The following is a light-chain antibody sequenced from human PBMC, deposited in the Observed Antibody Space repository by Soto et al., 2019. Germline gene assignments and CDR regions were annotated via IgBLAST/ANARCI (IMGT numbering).Light chain of an antibody. CDR2: DAS. CDR3: QQFNSYPPYT. J-gene: IGKJ2*01. CDR1: QGISSA. Sequence: AIQLTQSPSSLSASVGDRVTITCRARQGISSALAWYQQKPGKAPKLLIYDASSLESGVPSRFSGSGSGTDFTLTISRLQPEDFATYYCQQFNSYPPYTFGQGTKLEIK. V-gene: IGKV1-13*02.